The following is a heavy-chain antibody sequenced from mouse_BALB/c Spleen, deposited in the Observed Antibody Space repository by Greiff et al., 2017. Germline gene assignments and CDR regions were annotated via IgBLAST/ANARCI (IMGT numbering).Heavy chain of an antibody. CDR1: GYSITSDYA. V-gene: IGHV3-2*02. CDR2: ISYSGST. Sequence: DVKLVESGPGLVKPSQSLSLTCTVTGYSITSDYAWNWIRQFPGNKLEWMGYISYSGSTSYNPSLKSRISITRDTSKNQFFLQLNSVTTEDTATYYCASIESYWGQGTLVTVSA. CDR3: ASIESY. J-gene: IGHJ3*01.